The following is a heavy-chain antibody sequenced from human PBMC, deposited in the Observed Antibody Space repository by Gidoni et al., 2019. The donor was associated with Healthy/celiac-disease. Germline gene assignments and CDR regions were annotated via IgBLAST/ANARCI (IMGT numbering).Heavy chain of an antibody. CDR3: ARGYCSSTSCWGPDYMDV. D-gene: IGHD2-2*01. CDR1: GGSFSGYS. CDR2: INHSGST. J-gene: IGHJ6*03. Sequence: QVQLQQWGAGLLKPSETLSLTCAVYGGSFSGYSWSWIRQPPGKGLEWIGEINHSGSTTYNPSLKSRVTISVDTSKNQFSLKLSSVTAADTAVYYCARGYCSSTSCWGPDYMDVWGKGTTVTVSS. V-gene: IGHV4-34*01.